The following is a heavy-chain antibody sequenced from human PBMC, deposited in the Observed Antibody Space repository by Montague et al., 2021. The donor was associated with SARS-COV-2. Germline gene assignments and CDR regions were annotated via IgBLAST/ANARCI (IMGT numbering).Heavy chain of an antibody. D-gene: IGHD3-10*01. CDR2: IYHSGGT. Sequence: SETLSLTCSVSGYSISSGYYWGWIRQPPGKGLEWIGNIYHSGGTYYSPSLKSRVTVSVDTSKNQFSLRLRSVTAADTAVYYCARWYYGSGSYPHWGQGTLVTVSS. CDR1: GYSISSGYY. V-gene: IGHV4-38-2*01. J-gene: IGHJ4*02. CDR3: ARWYYGSGSYPH.